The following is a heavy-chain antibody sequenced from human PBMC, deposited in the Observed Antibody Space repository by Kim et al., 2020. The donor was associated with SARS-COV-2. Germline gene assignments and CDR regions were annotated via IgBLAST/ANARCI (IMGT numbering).Heavy chain of an antibody. D-gene: IGHD3-10*01. J-gene: IGHJ6*02. CDR1: GFTFSSYS. CDR2: ISSSSSYI. CDR3: ARDHGVRGVIIGGMDV. V-gene: IGHV3-21*01. Sequence: GGSLRLSCAASGFTFSSYSMNWVRQAPGKGLEWVSSISSSSSYIYYADSVKGRFTISRDNAKNSLYLQMNSLRAEDTAVYYCARDHGVRGVIIGGMDVWGQGTTVTVSS.